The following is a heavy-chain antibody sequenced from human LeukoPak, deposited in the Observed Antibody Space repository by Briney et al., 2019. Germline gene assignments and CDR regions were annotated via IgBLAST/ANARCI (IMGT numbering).Heavy chain of an antibody. V-gene: IGHV3-7*01. CDR2: IKEDGNEK. J-gene: IGHJ4*02. CDR3: VREDQYSGSHSYFDC. CDR1: GFTFSNYW. D-gene: IGHD1-26*01. Sequence: GGSLRLSCAASGFTFSNYWMSWVRQSPGKGLEWVANIKEDGNEKYYVDSVKGRFTISRDNAKNSMYLQMNSLRDEDTAVYYCVREDQYSGSHSYFDCWGQGTLVTVSS.